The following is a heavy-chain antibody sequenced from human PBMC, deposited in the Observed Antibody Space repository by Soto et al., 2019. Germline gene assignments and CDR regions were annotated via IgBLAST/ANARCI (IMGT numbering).Heavy chain of an antibody. CDR2: INTNTGNP. D-gene: IGHD6-13*01. CDR1: GYTFTSYA. CDR3: ARVYSSSWYDYYYYGTEA. V-gene: IGHV7-4-1*01. J-gene: IGHJ6*04. Sequence: ASVNVSCKASGYTFTSYAMNWVRQAPGQGLEWMGWINTNTGNPTYAQGFTGRFVFSLDTSVSTAYLQICSLKAEDTAVYYCARVYSSSWYDYYYYGTEAWGKGNPVSVSS.